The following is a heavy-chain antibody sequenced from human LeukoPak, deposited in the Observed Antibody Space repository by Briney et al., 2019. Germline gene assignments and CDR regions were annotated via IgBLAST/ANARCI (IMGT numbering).Heavy chain of an antibody. CDR3: ATAGSGSSPFDY. D-gene: IGHD3-10*01. V-gene: IGHV4-34*01. Sequence: YPSETLSLTCAVYGGSFSGYYWSWIRQPPGKGLEWIGEINHSGSTNYNPSLKSRVTISVDTSKNQFSLKLSSVTAADTAVYYCATAGSGSSPFDYWGQGTLVTVSS. CDR1: GGSFSGYY. CDR2: INHSGST. J-gene: IGHJ4*02.